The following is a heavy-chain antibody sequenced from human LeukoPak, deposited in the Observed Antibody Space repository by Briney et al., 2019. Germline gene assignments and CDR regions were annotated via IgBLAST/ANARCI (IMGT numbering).Heavy chain of an antibody. CDR1: GFTFSGYS. CDR2: ICNCSSYI. Sequence: PGGSLRLSCAVCGFTFSGYSMMCLRQAPGKGVEGVSSICNCSSYIYYADSVKGRFTISRDNAKNTLYLQMNRQRAEDTAVYYCARGSSSTSYYYDGMDVWGKGTTVTVSS. CDR3: ARGSSSTSYYYDGMDV. J-gene: IGHJ6*04. V-gene: IGHV3-21*01. D-gene: IGHD2-2*01.